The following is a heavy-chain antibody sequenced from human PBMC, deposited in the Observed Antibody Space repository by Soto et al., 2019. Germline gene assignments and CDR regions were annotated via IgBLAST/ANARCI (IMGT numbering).Heavy chain of an antibody. J-gene: IGHJ4*02. CDR2: IKSKTDGGTT. Sequence: PGGSLRLSCAASGFTFSNAWMSWVRQAPGKGLEWVGRIKSKTDGGTTDYAAPVKGRFTISRDDSKNTLYLQMNSLKTEDTAVYYCTTVNPPIEYSSSSDYWGQGTLVTVYS. CDR1: GFTFSNAW. CDR3: TTVNPPIEYSSSSDY. V-gene: IGHV3-15*01. D-gene: IGHD6-6*01.